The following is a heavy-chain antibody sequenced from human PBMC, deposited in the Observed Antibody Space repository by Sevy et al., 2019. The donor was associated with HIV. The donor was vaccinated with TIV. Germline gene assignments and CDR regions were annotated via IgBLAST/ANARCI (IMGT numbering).Heavy chain of an antibody. CDR1: GFTFSSYA. CDR3: AKDQGYCSGGSCSKHFDY. J-gene: IGHJ4*02. CDR2: ISGSGGST. D-gene: IGHD2-15*01. Sequence: GGSLSLSCAASGFTFSSYAMSWVRQAPGKGLEWVSAISGSGGSTYYADSVKGRFTISRDNSKNTLYLQMNSLRAEDTAVYYCAKDQGYCSGGSCSKHFDYWGQGTLVTVSS. V-gene: IGHV3-23*01.